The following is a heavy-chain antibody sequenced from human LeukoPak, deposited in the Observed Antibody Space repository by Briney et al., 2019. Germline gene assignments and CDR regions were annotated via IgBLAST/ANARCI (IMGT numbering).Heavy chain of an antibody. J-gene: IGHJ5*02. CDR2: IGGSGGST. Sequence: GGSLRLSCAASGFTFSSYAMSWVRQAPGKGLEWVSAIGGSGGSTYYADSVKGRFTISRDNSKNTLYLQMNSLRAEDTAVYYCAKDWTDYGDNWFDPRGQGTLVTVSS. D-gene: IGHD4-17*01. CDR3: AKDWTDYGDNWFDP. V-gene: IGHV3-23*01. CDR1: GFTFSSYA.